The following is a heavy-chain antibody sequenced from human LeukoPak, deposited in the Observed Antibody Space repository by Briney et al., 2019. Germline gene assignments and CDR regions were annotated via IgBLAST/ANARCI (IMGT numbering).Heavy chain of an antibody. CDR3: ARGDNYYYMDV. Sequence: GGSLRLSCAASGFSVSSNYMNWVRQAPGKGLEWVSVIYSGGSTYYADSVKGRFTISRDNSKNTLYLQMNSLRAEDTAVYYCARGDNYYYMDVWGKGTTVTISS. V-gene: IGHV3-66*01. J-gene: IGHJ6*03. CDR2: IYSGGST. CDR1: GFSVSSNY.